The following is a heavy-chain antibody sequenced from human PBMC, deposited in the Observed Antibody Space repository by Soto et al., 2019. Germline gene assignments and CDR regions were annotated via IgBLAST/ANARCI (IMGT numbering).Heavy chain of an antibody. V-gene: IGHV3-7*03. Sequence: LRLSCAASGFSFSTYWMSWVRQVPGTGLEWVANIKADGSETYYVDSVRGRFTISRDNAKTSLYLQMNSLRAEDTAVYYCAKGGHIDFCGQGTLVTVSS. J-gene: IGHJ4*02. CDR2: IKADGSET. CDR3: AKGGHIDF. D-gene: IGHD3-16*01. CDR1: GFSFSTYW.